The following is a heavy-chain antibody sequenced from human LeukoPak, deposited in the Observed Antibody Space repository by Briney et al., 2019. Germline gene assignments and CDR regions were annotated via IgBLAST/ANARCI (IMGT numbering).Heavy chain of an antibody. CDR1: GYTFIGYY. Sequence: SVQLSCKASGYTFIGYYIHWVRQAPGQGLEWMGWINPNRGGTNYAQKFQGRVNMTRDTSISTAYMELTRLTSDDTAVYYCARDWMANTFDYWGQGTLVADSS. CDR2: INPNRGGT. D-gene: IGHD5-24*01. V-gene: IGHV1-2*02. J-gene: IGHJ4*02. CDR3: ARDWMANTFDY.